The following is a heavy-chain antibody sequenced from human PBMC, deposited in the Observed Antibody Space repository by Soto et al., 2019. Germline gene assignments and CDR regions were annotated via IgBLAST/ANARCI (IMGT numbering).Heavy chain of an antibody. CDR3: ARGLGITMIVVADDAFDI. J-gene: IGHJ3*02. D-gene: IGHD3-22*01. CDR2: INHSGST. CDR1: GGSFSGYY. Sequence: SETLSLTCAVYGGSFSGYYWSWIRQPPGKGLEWIGEINHSGSTNYNPSLKSRVTISVDTSKNQFSLKLSSVTAADTAVYYCARGLGITMIVVADDAFDIWGQGTMVTVSS. V-gene: IGHV4-34*01.